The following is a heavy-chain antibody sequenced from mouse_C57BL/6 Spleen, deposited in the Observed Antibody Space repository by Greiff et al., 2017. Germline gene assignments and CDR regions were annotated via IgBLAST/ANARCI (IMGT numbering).Heavy chain of an antibody. D-gene: IGHD2-3*01. CDR2: IYPGSGNT. CDR3: ARSDGYYAMDY. V-gene: IGHV1-76*01. Sequence: QVQLQQSGAELVRPGASVKLSCKASGYTFTDYYINWVKQRPGQGLEWIARIYPGSGNTYYNEKFKGKDTLTAEKSSSTAYMQLSSLTSEDSAVYFCARSDGYYAMDYWGQGTSVTVSS. J-gene: IGHJ4*01. CDR1: GYTFTDYY.